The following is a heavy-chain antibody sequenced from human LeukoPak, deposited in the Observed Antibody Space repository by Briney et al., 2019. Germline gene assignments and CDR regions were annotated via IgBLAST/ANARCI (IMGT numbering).Heavy chain of an antibody. J-gene: IGHJ4*02. D-gene: IGHD3-3*01. CDR1: GFTFTSYA. CDR3: AKHPYNDFWSGYYKGFDY. V-gene: IGHV3-23*01. Sequence: GSLRPPCAALGFTFTSYAMSWVRQAPGKGLEGGSSFSGAGDYTHSADSVKGRFIISRDNSKNTLYLQMNSLRVEDTAVYYCAKHPYNDFWSGYYKGFDYWGQGTLVTVSS. CDR2: FSGAGDYT.